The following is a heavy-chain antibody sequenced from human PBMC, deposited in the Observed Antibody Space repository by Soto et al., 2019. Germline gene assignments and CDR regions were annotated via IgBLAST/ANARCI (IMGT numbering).Heavy chain of an antibody. D-gene: IGHD6-19*01. CDR1: GFTFNNSA. J-gene: IGHJ4*02. CDR2: ISGSGGST. Sequence: WGSLRLSCAASGFTFNNSAMSWVRQAPGKGLEWVSAISGSGGSTYYADSVKGRFTISRDNSKNTLYLQMNSLTAEDTAVYYCAKVSSSGWLGWGQGTLVTV. V-gene: IGHV3-23*01. CDR3: AKVSSSGWLG.